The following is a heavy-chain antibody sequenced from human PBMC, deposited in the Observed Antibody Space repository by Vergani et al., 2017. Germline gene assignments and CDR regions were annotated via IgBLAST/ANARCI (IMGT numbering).Heavy chain of an antibody. J-gene: IGHJ6*02. CDR1: GFTSSYYG. CDR3: AKKGGSLYYYGVDV. D-gene: IGHD1-26*01. Sequence: QGEKEEKGGGVVKPGRSLRLSCVVSGFTSSYYGMHWVRQAPGKGLEWVAFIRYDGSNPQYIDSVKGRFTISRDNSKNTIFLQMKGLRPEDTDTYFCAKKGGSLYYYGVDVWGQGTTITVSS. CDR2: IRYDGSNP. V-gene: IGHV3-30*02.